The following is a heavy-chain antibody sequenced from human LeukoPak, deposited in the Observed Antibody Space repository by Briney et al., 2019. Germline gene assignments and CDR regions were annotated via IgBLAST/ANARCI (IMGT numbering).Heavy chain of an antibody. V-gene: IGHV3-53*01. CDR1: GFTASSNY. J-gene: IGHJ6*02. CDR3: ARERAWGYYDFWSGYSQGYSDYGMDV. CDR2: IYSGGSI. Sequence: GGSLRLSCAASGFTASSNYMSWVRQAPGKGMGWVSIIYSGGSIYYPDSVKGRFTISRDNSKNTLYLQMNSLRAEDTAVYYCARERAWGYYDFWSGYSQGYSDYGMDVWGQGSTVTVSS. D-gene: IGHD3-3*01.